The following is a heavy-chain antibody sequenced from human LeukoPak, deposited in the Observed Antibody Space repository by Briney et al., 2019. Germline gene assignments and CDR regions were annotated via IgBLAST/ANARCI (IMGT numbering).Heavy chain of an antibody. D-gene: IGHD5-18*01. V-gene: IGHV3-23*01. CDR2: ISGSGGST. J-gene: IGHJ4*02. CDR1: GFTFSSYA. CDR3: ANSIPPYSYGLVPIDY. Sequence: GGSLRLSCAASGFTFSSYAMSWVRQAPGKGLEWVSAISGSGGSTYYADSVKGRFTISRDNSKNTLYLQMNSLRAEDTAVYYCANSIPPYSYGLVPIDYWGQGTLVTVSS.